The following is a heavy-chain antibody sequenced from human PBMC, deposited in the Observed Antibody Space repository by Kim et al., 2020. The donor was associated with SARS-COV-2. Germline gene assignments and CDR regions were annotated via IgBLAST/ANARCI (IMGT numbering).Heavy chain of an antibody. D-gene: IGHD3-3*01. V-gene: IGHV3-73*01. J-gene: IGHJ4*02. CDR3: TRILDRQDGGVVESFDY. Sequence: VKGRVTISRDDPKNTAYLQMDSLKAEDTAVYYCTRILDRQDGGVVESFDYWGQGILVTVSS.